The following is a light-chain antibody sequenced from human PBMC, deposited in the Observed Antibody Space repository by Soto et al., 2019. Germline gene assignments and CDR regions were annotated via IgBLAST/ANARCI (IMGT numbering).Light chain of an antibody. CDR2: KAS. CDR3: QQYNSYSIT. Sequence: DIQITQSPSTLSASVGDRVTITCRASQSISSWLDWYQQKPGKAHKLLLYKASSLESGVPSRFSGSGSGTEFTLTISSLQPDDFATYYCQQYNSYSITFGQGTRLE. V-gene: IGKV1-5*03. CDR1: QSISSW. J-gene: IGKJ5*01.